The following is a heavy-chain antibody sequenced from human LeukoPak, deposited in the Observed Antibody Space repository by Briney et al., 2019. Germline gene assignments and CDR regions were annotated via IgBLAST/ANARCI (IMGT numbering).Heavy chain of an antibody. CDR1: GDSISSYY. CDR2: IYYSGST. J-gene: IGHJ4*02. CDR3: AGYGDPYYFDY. Sequence: SETLSLTCTVSGDSISSYYWTWIRQPPGKGLEWIGYIYYSGSTHYNPSLKSRVTISLDTSKNQFSVKLSSVTAADTAVYYCAGYGDPYYFDYWGQGTLVTVSS. V-gene: IGHV4-59*08. D-gene: IGHD4-17*01.